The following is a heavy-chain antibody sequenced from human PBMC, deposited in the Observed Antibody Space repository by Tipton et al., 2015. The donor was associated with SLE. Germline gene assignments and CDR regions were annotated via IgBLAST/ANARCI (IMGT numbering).Heavy chain of an antibody. D-gene: IGHD6-19*01. Sequence: TLSLTCTVSSYSISSGYFWSWIRQPPGKGLEWIATINHSGTTYYSPSLKSRVTISVDTSKNQFSLKLSSVTAADTAVYYCARGRDFKEAVAGRGWFDPWGQGTLVTVSS. CDR3: ARGRDFKEAVAGRGWFDP. CDR1: SYSISSGYF. J-gene: IGHJ5*02. CDR2: INHSGTT. V-gene: IGHV4-38-2*02.